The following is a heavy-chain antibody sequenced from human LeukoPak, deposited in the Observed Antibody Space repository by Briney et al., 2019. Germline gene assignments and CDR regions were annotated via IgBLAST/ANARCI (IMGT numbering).Heavy chain of an antibody. D-gene: IGHD2-8*01. CDR3: ERVSGDIVLISWFDP. J-gene: IGHJ5*02. Sequence: ASVKVSCKASGYTFTGYYMHWVRQAPGQGLEWMGWINPNSGGTNYAQKFQGRVTMTRDTSISTAYMELSRLRSDDTAVYYCERVSGDIVLISWFDPWGQGTLVTVSS. CDR1: GYTFTGYY. CDR2: INPNSGGT. V-gene: IGHV1-2*02.